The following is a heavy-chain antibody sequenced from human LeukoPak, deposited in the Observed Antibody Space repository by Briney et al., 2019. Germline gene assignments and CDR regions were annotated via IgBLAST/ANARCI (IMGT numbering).Heavy chain of an antibody. D-gene: IGHD6-13*01. Sequence: PGGSLRLSCAASGFTFSSYSMSWVRQAPGKGLEWVSSISSSSSYIYYADSVKGRFTISRDNAKNSLYLQMNSLRAEDTAVYYCARVAAAGGVEDYWGQGTLVTVSS. CDR2: ISSSSSYI. CDR3: ARVAAAGGVEDY. J-gene: IGHJ4*02. CDR1: GFTFSSYS. V-gene: IGHV3-21*01.